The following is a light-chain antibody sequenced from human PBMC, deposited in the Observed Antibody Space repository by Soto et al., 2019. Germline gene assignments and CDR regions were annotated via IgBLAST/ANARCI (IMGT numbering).Light chain of an antibody. CDR3: HQYGRSPYT. J-gene: IGKJ2*01. CDR2: GAS. CDR1: QSIGSRY. V-gene: IGKV3-20*01. Sequence: EIVLTQSPDTLPLSAGGRATLSCRASQSIGSRYLAWYQQKPGHTPRLLIYGASSRATGIPDRFSGRGSGTDFTLTISRLETEDVAVYYCHQYGRSPYTFGQGTKLEI.